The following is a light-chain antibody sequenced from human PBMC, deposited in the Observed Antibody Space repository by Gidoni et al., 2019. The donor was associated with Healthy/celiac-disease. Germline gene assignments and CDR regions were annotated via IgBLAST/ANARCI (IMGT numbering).Light chain of an antibody. CDR1: SSDVGGYNY. Sequence: QSALTQPRSVSGSPGKSVTISCTRTSSDVGGYNYVSWYQQHPGKAPKLMIYDVIKRPSGVPDRFSGSKSGNTASLTISGLQAEDEADYYCCSYAGSHYVFGTGTKVTVL. CDR3: CSYAGSHYV. V-gene: IGLV2-11*01. CDR2: DVI. J-gene: IGLJ1*01.